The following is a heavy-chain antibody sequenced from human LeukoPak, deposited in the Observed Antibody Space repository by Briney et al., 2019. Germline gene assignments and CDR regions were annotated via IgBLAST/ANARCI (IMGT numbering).Heavy chain of an antibody. V-gene: IGHV4-61*02. Sequence: PSQTLSLTCTVSGGSISSGSYDWSWIRQPAGKGLEWIGRIYTSGSTNYNPSLKSRVTISVDTSKNQFSLKLSSVTAADTAVYYCARDSRVVVAASSPLFDYWGQGTLVTVSS. CDR2: IYTSGST. J-gene: IGHJ4*02. CDR1: GGSISSGSYD. D-gene: IGHD2-15*01. CDR3: ARDSRVVVAASSPLFDY.